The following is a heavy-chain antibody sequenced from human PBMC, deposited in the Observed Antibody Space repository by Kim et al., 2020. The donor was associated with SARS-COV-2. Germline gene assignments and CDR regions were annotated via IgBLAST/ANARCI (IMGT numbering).Heavy chain of an antibody. Sequence: GGSLRLSCAASGLSVSRSFMAWVRQAPGKGPEWVSVLLTGGDTHYADSMRGRFVISRDSSKNTVSLQMNSLRSEDTAVYYCARGYVSGNFDLWGRGTQVTVSS. D-gene: IGHD6-19*01. CDR2: LLTGGDT. V-gene: IGHV3-53*01. J-gene: IGHJ2*01. CDR1: GLSVSRSF. CDR3: ARGYVSGNFDL.